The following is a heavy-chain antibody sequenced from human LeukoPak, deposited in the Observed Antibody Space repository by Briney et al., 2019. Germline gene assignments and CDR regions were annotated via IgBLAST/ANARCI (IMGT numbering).Heavy chain of an antibody. CDR1: GGSISSYY. Sequence: SETLSLTCTVSGGSISSYYWSWIRQPPGKGLEWIGYIYYSGSTNYNPSLKSRVTISVETSKNQFSLKLSSVTAADTAVYFCARSNYYDSSGKYFQHWGQGTLVTVSS. CDR3: ARSNYYDSSGKYFQH. D-gene: IGHD3-22*01. CDR2: IYYSGST. V-gene: IGHV4-59*08. J-gene: IGHJ1*01.